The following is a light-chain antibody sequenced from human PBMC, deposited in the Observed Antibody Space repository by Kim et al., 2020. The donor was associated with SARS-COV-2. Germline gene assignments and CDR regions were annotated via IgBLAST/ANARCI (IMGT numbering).Light chain of an antibody. CDR1: RVGGKN. J-gene: IGLJ2*01. CDR2: NDN. V-gene: IGLV3-21*04. Sequence: SYELTQPPSVSVAPGRTATISCGGSRVGGKNVHWYQQKPGQAPVVVIYNDNDRPSGIPERFSGSNSGDTATLTISRVEAGDEADYYCHVWDTSSDHGVFGGGTQLTVL. CDR3: HVWDTSSDHGV.